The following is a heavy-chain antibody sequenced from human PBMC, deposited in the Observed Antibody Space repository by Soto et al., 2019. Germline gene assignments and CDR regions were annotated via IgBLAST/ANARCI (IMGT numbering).Heavy chain of an antibody. CDR2: ISVYNGNT. J-gene: IGHJ5*02. D-gene: IGHD3-16*01. V-gene: IGHV1-18*04. CDR3: ARGTSYAGFDP. Sequence: QGQLVQSGAEVKKPGASVKVSCKASGYIFDSDGISWVRQAPGQGLEWMGWISVYNGNTKYLEKFQGRVTMTTDTSTSTAYLELRNLRSDDTAVYYCARGTSYAGFDPWGQGTLVTVSS. CDR1: GYIFDSDG.